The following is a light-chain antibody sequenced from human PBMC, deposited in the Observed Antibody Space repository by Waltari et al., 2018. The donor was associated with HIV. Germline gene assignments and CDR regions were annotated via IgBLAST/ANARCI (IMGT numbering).Light chain of an antibody. CDR2: AAS. J-gene: IGKJ1*01. CDR1: PRISNS. V-gene: IGKV1D-8*01. CDR3: QQYYSFPWT. Sequence: VIWLTQSPPFISASAGASVTLSCRLNPRISNSFVWFPQKPGTAPELILYAASTLQSGVASRFSGSGSGTDFTLTINNLQSEDVATYYCQQYYSFPWTFGQGTRVEIK.